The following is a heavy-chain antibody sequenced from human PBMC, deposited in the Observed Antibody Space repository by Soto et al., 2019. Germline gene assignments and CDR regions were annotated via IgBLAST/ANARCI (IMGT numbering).Heavy chain of an antibody. Sequence: KPSETLSLTCSVSGDSIRSDRWWSWVRQSPGKGLEWIGEVYQNGHTNYNPSLKSRVTMSVDTSKNQFSLKMISVTAADTAIYYCARDAAGSGETDRFDYWGQGHRVTVSS. D-gene: IGHD2-15*01. CDR2: VYQNGHT. J-gene: IGHJ4*02. CDR1: GDSIRSDRW. V-gene: IGHV4-4*02. CDR3: ARDAAGSGETDRFDY.